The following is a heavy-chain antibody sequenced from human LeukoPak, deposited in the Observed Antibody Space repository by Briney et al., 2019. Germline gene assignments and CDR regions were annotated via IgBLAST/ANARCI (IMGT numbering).Heavy chain of an antibody. V-gene: IGHV4-38-2*02. CDR1: GYSISSGYY. CDR3: ASGRLLEWLPLGLDY. Sequence: SETLSLTCTVSGYSISSGYYWGWIRQPPGKGLEWIGSIYHSGSTYYNPSLKSRVTISVDTSKNQFSLKLSSVTAADTAVYYCASGRLLEWLPLGLDYWGQGTLVTVSS. CDR2: IYHSGST. J-gene: IGHJ4*02. D-gene: IGHD3-3*01.